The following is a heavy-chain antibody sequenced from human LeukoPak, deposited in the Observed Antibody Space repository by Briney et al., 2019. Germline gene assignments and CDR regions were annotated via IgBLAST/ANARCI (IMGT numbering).Heavy chain of an antibody. CDR1: GGSFSGYY. J-gene: IGHJ4*02. D-gene: IGHD6-19*01. CDR2: INHSGST. Sequence: KTSETLSLTCAVYGGSFSGYYWSWIRQPPGKGLEWIGEINHSGSTNYNPSLKSRVTISVDTSKNQFSLKLSSVTAADTAVYYCAPFRAVAGYWGQGTLVTVSS. CDR3: APFRAVAGY. V-gene: IGHV4-34*01.